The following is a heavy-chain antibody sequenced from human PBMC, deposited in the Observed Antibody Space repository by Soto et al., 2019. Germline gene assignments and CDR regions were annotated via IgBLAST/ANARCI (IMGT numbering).Heavy chain of an antibody. Sequence: GGSLRLSCAASGFTFSNAWMSWVRQAPGKGLEWVGRIKSKTDGETTDYAAPVKGRFTISRDDSKHTLYLQMNSLKTEDTAVYYCTTDQLSKWIQLWLPGYWGQGTLVTVPS. D-gene: IGHD5-18*01. CDR3: TTDQLSKWIQLWLPGY. CDR2: IKSKTDGETT. CDR1: GFTFSNAW. J-gene: IGHJ4*02. V-gene: IGHV3-15*01.